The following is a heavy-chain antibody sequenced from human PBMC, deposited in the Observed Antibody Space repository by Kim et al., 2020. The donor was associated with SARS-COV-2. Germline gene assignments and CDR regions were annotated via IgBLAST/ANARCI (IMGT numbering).Heavy chain of an antibody. Sequence: GGSLRLSCAASGFTFSSYAMSWVRQAPGKGLEWVSAISGRGGSTYYADSVKGRFTISRDNSKNTLYLQMNSLRAEDTAVYYCAKWKGYSYGLGGPSDYWGQGTLVTVSS. J-gene: IGHJ4*02. CDR2: ISGRGGST. CDR1: GFTFSSYA. V-gene: IGHV3-23*01. CDR3: AKWKGYSYGLGGPSDY. D-gene: IGHD5-18*01.